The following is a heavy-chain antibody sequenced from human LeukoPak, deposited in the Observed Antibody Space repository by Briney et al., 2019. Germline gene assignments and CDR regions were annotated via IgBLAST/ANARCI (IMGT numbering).Heavy chain of an antibody. D-gene: IGHD2-2*01. Sequence: PSETLSLTCAVYGVSFSGYYWSWLRQPPGKGLEWIGEINHSGSTNYNPSLKSRVTISVDTSKNQLSLKLSSVTAADTAVYYCASSGYCSSTSCYYFDYWGQGTLVTVSS. V-gene: IGHV4-34*01. J-gene: IGHJ4*02. CDR3: ASSGYCSSTSCYYFDY. CDR2: INHSGST. CDR1: GVSFSGYY.